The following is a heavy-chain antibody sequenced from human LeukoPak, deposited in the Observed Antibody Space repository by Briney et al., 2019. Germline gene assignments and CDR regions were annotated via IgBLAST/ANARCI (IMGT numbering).Heavy chain of an antibody. J-gene: IGHJ6*02. Sequence: ASVKVSCKASGYTFTGYYMHWVRQAPGQGPEWMGWINPNSGGTNYAQKFQGRVTMTRDTSISTAYMELSRLRSDDTAVYYCAREQLTGDLYYYYGMDVWGQGTTVTVSS. D-gene: IGHD7-27*01. CDR3: AREQLTGDLYYYYGMDV. CDR2: INPNSGGT. V-gene: IGHV1-2*02. CDR1: GYTFTGYY.